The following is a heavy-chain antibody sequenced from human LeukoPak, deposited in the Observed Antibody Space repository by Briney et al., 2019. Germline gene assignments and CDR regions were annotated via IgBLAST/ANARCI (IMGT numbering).Heavy chain of an antibody. CDR2: ITTTSSYI. CDR1: GFTFSNYN. V-gene: IGHV3-21*01. CDR3: AKDHYYSYGSGSGYFDY. D-gene: IGHD3-10*01. J-gene: IGHJ4*02. Sequence: GGSLRLSCAASGFTFSNYNMNWVRQAPGKGLEWVSSITTTSSYIYYADSVKGRFTISRDNAKNSLYLQMNSLRAEDTAVFYCAKDHYYSYGSGSGYFDYWGQGTLVTVSS.